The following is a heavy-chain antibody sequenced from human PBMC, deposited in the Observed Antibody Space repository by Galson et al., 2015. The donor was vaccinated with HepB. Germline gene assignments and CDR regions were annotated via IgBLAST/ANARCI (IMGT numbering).Heavy chain of an antibody. V-gene: IGHV3-23*01. Sequence: LRLSCAASGFTFSSYAMSWVRQAPGKGLEWVSAISGSGGSTYYADSVKGRFTISRDNSKNTLYLQMNSLRAEDTAVYYCARTRTYYDFWSGYSLFDYWGQGTLVTVSS. CDR2: ISGSGGST. CDR1: GFTFSSYA. J-gene: IGHJ4*02. D-gene: IGHD3-3*01. CDR3: ARTRTYYDFWSGYSLFDY.